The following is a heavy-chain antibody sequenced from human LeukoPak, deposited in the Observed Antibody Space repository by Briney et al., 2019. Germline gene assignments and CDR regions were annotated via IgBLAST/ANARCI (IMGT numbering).Heavy chain of an antibody. Sequence: PGGSLRLSCAASGFNFSDYYMSWLRQAPGKGLGWVSYISSSGSTIYYADSVKGRFTISRDNAKNSLYLQMNSLRAEDTAVYYCARTFVVVPAALGWFDPWGQGTLVTVSS. D-gene: IGHD2-2*01. CDR1: GFNFSDYY. CDR3: ARTFVVVPAALGWFDP. V-gene: IGHV3-11*01. CDR2: ISSSGSTI. J-gene: IGHJ5*02.